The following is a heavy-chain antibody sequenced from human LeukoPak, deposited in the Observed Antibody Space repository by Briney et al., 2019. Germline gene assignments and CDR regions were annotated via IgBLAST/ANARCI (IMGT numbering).Heavy chain of an antibody. J-gene: IGHJ3*02. CDR3: ASHDFWSGYHDAFDI. CDR2: ISSSSNYI. D-gene: IGHD3-3*01. Sequence: GGSLRLSCAASGFTFSSSTMNWVRQAPGKGVEWVSSISSSSNYIYYADSVKGRFTISRDNAKNSLYLQMNSLRAEDTAVYYCASHDFWSGYHDAFDIWGQGTMVTVSS. V-gene: IGHV3-21*01. CDR1: GFTFSSST.